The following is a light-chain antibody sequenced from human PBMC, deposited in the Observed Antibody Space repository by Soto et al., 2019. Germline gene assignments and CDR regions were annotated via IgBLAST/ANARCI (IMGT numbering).Light chain of an antibody. CDR3: QQYSNWPPIT. CDR1: QSVGSS. J-gene: IGKJ5*01. Sequence: EIVMTQSPATVSVSPGERATLSCRATQSVGSSLAWYQQKPGQAPRLLIYGASTRASGIPARYSGSGSGTNFTLAISSVQSEDFAGYYCQQYSNWPPITFGEGKRLEIK. CDR2: GAS. V-gene: IGKV3-15*01.